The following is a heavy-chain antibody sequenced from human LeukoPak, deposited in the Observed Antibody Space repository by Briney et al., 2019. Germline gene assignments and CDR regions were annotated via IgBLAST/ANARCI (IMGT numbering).Heavy chain of an antibody. CDR3: ARIRIEYGPGVYFDY. J-gene: IGHJ4*02. Sequence: SETLSLTCTVSGVSLSNYDWIWIRQPPGKGLEWIGHIYYSGSTNYNPSLKSRGTISVDTSKNQSSLKLSSVTAADTAVYYCARIRIEYGPGVYFDYWGQGTLVTVSS. D-gene: IGHD3-10*01. CDR2: IYYSGST. CDR1: GVSLSNYD. V-gene: IGHV4-59*08.